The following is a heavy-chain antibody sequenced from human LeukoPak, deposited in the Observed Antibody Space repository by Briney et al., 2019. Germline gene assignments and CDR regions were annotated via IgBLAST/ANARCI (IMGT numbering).Heavy chain of an antibody. J-gene: IGHJ3*01. V-gene: IGHV3-7*01. CDR2: IKQDGSDK. CDR3: ASPSVWTAHAFDF. CDR1: GFTFSSYW. Sequence: GGSLRLSCVASGFTFSSYWLSWVRQAPGKGLERVANIKQDGSDKYYVDSVKGRFTISRDNAKNSLYLQMNSLRVEDTAVYYCASPSVWTAHAFDFWGRGTMVTVSS. D-gene: IGHD2-21*01.